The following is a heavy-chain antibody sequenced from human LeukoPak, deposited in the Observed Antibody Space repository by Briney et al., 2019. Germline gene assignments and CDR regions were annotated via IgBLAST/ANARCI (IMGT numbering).Heavy chain of an antibody. V-gene: IGHV3-73*01. CDR3: TRRDYYDVLTGPDV. CDR1: GFTFSGSA. J-gene: IGHJ6*04. D-gene: IGHD3-9*01. Sequence: GGSLRLSCAASGFTFSGSAMHWVRQASGKGLEWVGRIRSKANSYATAYVASVKGRFTISRDDSKNTAYLQMNSLKTEDTAVYYCTRRDYYDVLTGPDVWGKGTTVTVSS. CDR2: IRSKANSYAT.